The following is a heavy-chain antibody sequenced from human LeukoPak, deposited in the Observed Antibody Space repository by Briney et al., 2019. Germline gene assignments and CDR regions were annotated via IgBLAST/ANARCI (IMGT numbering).Heavy chain of an antibody. CDR1: GYTFTGYY. Sequence: ASVKVSCKASGYTFTGYYMHWVRQAPGQGLEWMGWINPNSGGTNYAQKFQGRVTMTRDTSISTAYMELSRLRSDDTAVYYCARVCDFWSGYLYYFDYWGQGTLVTVSS. CDR3: ARVCDFWSGYLYYFDY. J-gene: IGHJ4*02. V-gene: IGHV1-2*02. D-gene: IGHD3-3*01. CDR2: INPNSGGT.